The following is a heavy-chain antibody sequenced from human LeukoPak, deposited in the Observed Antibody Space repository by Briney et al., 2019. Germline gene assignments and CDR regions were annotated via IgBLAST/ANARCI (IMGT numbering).Heavy chain of an antibody. CDR2: ISSSSSYI. Sequence: GGSLRLPCAASGFSFGRYGMNWVRQAPGKGLEWVSSISSSSSYIYYADSVKGRFTISRDNAKNSLYLQMNSLRAEDTAVYYCALSFDIWGQGTMVTVSS. V-gene: IGHV3-21*01. CDR3: ALSFDI. CDR1: GFSFGRYG. J-gene: IGHJ3*02.